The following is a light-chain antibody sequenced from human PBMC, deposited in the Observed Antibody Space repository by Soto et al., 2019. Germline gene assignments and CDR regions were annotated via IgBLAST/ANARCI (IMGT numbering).Light chain of an antibody. Sequence: DIQMTQSPSSLSASVGDRVTITCRARQGISNDLGWYQQKPGKAPKRLIYAASRLQSGVPSRFIGSGSGTEFTLTISSLQPEDFATYYCLQPNSYPWTFGQGTKVEIK. CDR3: LQPNSYPWT. V-gene: IGKV1-17*01. CDR1: QGISND. J-gene: IGKJ1*01. CDR2: AAS.